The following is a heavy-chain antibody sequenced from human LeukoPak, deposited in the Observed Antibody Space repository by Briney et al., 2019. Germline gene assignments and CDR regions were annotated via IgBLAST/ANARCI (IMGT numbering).Heavy chain of an antibody. J-gene: IGHJ4*02. V-gene: IGHV3-30-3*01. CDR2: ISYDGSEK. CDR3: ARDRAWNYFDY. CDR1: GFTFRSYP. Sequence: GGSLRLSCAASGFTFRSYPMHWVRQAPGKGLEWVAVISYDGSEKHYADPVKGRFTISRDNSKNTLYLQMNSLRAEDTAVYYCARDRAWNYFDYWGQGTLVTVSS. D-gene: IGHD3-3*01.